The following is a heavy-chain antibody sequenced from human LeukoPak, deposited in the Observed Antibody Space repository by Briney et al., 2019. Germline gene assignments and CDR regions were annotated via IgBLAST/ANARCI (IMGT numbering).Heavy chain of an antibody. CDR3: ARLTLYYYDSSGYYDY. J-gene: IGHJ4*02. CDR2: IYPGDSDT. V-gene: IGHV5-51*01. D-gene: IGHD3-22*01. CDR1: GYSFTSYW. Sequence: GESLKISCKGSGYSFTSYWIGWVRQMPGKGLEWMGIIYPGDSDTRYSPSFQGQVTISADKSISTAYLQWSSLKASDTAMYYCARLTLYYYDSSGYYDYWGQGTLVTVSS.